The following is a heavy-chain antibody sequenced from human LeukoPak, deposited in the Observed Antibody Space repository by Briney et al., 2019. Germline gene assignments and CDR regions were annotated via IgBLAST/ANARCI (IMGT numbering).Heavy chain of an antibody. CDR2: IYYSGYT. CDR1: GGSISSYY. V-gene: IGHV4-59*01. D-gene: IGHD2-21*01. Sequence: SETLSLTCTVSGGSISSYYWSWMRQPPGKGLELIGYIYYSGYTNYNPSLKSRVTILVDTSKNQFSLKLSSVTAADTAVYYCARGQISAVALAQRPDAFDIWGQGTMVTVSS. CDR3: ARGQISAVALAQRPDAFDI. J-gene: IGHJ3*02.